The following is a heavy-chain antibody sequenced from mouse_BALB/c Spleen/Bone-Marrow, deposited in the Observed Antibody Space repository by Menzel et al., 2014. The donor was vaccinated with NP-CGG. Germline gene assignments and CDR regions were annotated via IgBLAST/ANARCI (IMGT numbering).Heavy chain of an antibody. V-gene: IGHV1S22*01. CDR3: TPRLRY. CDR1: GYTFTSYW. D-gene: IGHD1-2*01. CDR2: IYLGSGST. Sequence: GSELVRPGASVKLSCKASGYTFTSYWMHWVKQRPGQGLEWIGNIYLGSGSTNYDEKFKSKATLTVDTSSSTAYMQLSSLTSEDSAVYYCTPRLRYWGQGTTLTVSS. J-gene: IGHJ2*01.